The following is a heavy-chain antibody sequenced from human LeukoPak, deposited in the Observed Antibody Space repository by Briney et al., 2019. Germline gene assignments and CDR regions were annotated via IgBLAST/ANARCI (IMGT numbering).Heavy chain of an antibody. V-gene: IGHV3-23*01. CDR2: ISVSGGST. CDR3: AKDYAALGGSGSYFFAPFDY. CDR1: GFTFSSYA. J-gene: IGHJ4*02. D-gene: IGHD3-10*01. Sequence: PEGSLRLSRAASGFTFSSYAMGWVRQAPGKGLEWVSAISVSGGSTYYANSVKGRFTISRDNSKNMLYLQMNSLRAEDTAEYYCAKDYAALGGSGSYFFAPFDYWGQGTLVTVSS.